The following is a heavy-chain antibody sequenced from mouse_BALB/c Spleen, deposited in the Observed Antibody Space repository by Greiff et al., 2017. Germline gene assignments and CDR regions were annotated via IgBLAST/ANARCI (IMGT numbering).Heavy chain of an antibody. CDR3: ARHYYGSSYAMDY. D-gene: IGHD1-1*01. J-gene: IGHJ4*01. V-gene: IGHV2-6-2*01. Sequence: VKLKESGPDLVAPSQSLSITCTVSGFSLTSYGVHWVRQPPGKGLEWLVVIWSDGSTTYNSALKSRLSISKDNSKSQVFLKMNSLQTDDTAMYYCARHYYGSSYAMDYWGQGTSVTVSS. CDR1: GFSLTSYG. CDR2: IWSDGST.